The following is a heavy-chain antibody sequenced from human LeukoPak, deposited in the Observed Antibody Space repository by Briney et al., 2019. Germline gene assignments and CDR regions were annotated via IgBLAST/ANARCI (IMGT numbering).Heavy chain of an antibody. J-gene: IGHJ4*02. V-gene: IGHV3-53*01. CDR1: GFTFSSNY. D-gene: IGHD6-6*01. Sequence: PGGSLRLSCAASGFTFSSNYMSWVRQAPGKGLEWVSVAYSGGITYYLDSVKGRFTVSRDNAKNTLYLQVNNLRAEDTAVYYCARGPNSNWSGLDFWGQGTLLTVSS. CDR2: AYSGGIT. CDR3: ARGPNSNWSGLDF.